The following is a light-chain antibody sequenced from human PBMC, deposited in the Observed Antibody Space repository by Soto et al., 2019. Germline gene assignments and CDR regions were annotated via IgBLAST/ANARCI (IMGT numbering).Light chain of an antibody. V-gene: IGLV1-40*01. CDR2: NEN. CDR1: SSNIGAGYD. Sequence: QPVLTQPPSVSGAPGERVTISCTGSSSNIGAGYDVHWYQQVPGRAPKVLIYNENNRPSGVPARFSGSKAGTSASLAITGLQTEDEANYYCQSYDSSLRGVIFGGGTKLTVL. CDR3: QSYDSSLRGVI. J-gene: IGLJ2*01.